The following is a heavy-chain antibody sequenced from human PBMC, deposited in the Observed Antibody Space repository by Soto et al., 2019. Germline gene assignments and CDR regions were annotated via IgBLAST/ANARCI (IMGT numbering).Heavy chain of an antibody. V-gene: IGHV4-31*03. J-gene: IGHJ3*02. Sequence: SDTVCLTCTVSGGSISGGGYYWSWIRQHPGKGLEWIGYIYYSGSTYYNPSLKSRVTISVDTSKNQFSLKLSSVTAADTAVYYCARGSLDTYAFDIWGQGTMVTVSS. D-gene: IGHD2-8*01. CDR3: ARGSLDTYAFDI. CDR2: IYYSGST. CDR1: GGSISGGGYY.